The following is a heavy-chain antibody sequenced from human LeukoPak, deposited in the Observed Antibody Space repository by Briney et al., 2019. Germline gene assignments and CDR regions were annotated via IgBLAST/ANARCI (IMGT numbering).Heavy chain of an antibody. CDR3: ARGPYDILTGYYFGY. D-gene: IGHD3-9*01. CDR1: GYTFTGYY. Sequence: ASVKVSCKASGYTFTGYYMHWARQAPGQGLEWMGWINPNSGGTNYAQKFQGRVTMTRDTSISTAYMELSRLRSDDTAVYYCARGPYDILTGYYFGYWGQGTLVTVSS. CDR2: INPNSGGT. V-gene: IGHV1-2*02. J-gene: IGHJ4*02.